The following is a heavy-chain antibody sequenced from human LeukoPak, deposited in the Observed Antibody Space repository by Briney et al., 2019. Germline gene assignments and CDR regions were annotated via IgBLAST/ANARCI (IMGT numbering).Heavy chain of an antibody. CDR2: INPNSGGT. CDR3: ARGNYYDSSGYYPEAFDI. J-gene: IGHJ3*02. CDR1: GYTFSGYY. D-gene: IGHD3-22*01. Sequence: ASVKVSCTAAGYTFSGYYMHWVRQAPGQGLEWMGWINPNSGGTNYAQKFQGRVTMTRDTSISTAYMEMSRLRSDDTAVYYCARGNYYDSSGYYPEAFDICGQGTMVTVSS. V-gene: IGHV1-2*02.